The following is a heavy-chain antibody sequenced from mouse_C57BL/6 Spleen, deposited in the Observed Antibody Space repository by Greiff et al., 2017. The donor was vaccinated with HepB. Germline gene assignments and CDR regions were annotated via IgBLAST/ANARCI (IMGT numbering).Heavy chain of an antibody. CDR3: ARHAWDKGFDY. CDR2: ISNGGGST. J-gene: IGHJ2*01. Sequence: EVQLVESGGGLVQPGGSLKLSCAASGFTFSDYYMYWVRQTPEKRLEWVAYISNGGGSTYYPDTVKGRFTISRDNAKNTLYLQMSRLKSEDTAMYYCARHAWDKGFDYWGQGTTLTVSS. CDR1: GFTFSDYY. V-gene: IGHV5-12*01. D-gene: IGHD4-1*01.